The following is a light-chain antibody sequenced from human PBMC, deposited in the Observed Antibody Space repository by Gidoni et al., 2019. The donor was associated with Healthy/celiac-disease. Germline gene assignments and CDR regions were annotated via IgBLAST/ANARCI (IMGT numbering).Light chain of an antibody. V-gene: IGKV3-15*01. CDR2: GAS. CDR3: QQYNNWPRALT. J-gene: IGKJ4*01. Sequence: EIVMTQSPATLSVSPGERATLSCRASQSVSSNLAWYQPKPGQAPRLLIYGASTRATGIPARFSGSGSGTEFTLTISSLQSEDFAVYYCQQYNNWPRALTFGGGTKVEIK. CDR1: QSVSSN.